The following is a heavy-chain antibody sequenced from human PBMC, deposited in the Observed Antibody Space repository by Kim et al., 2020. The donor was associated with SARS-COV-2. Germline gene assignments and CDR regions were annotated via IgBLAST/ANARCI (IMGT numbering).Heavy chain of an antibody. Sequence: GGSLRLSCAASGFTFSSYSMNWVRQAPGKGLEWVSSISSSTSYIYYADSVKGRFTISRDNAKNSLYLQMHSRRAEDTAVYYCARGSRLAVAGYFDYWGQGTLVTVSS. CDR1: GFTFSSYS. D-gene: IGHD6-19*01. V-gene: IGHV3-21*01. CDR2: ISSSTSYI. J-gene: IGHJ4*02. CDR3: ARGSRLAVAGYFDY.